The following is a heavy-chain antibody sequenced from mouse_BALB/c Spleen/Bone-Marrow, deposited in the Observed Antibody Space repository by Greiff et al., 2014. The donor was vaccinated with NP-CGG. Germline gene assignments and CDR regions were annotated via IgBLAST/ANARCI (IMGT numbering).Heavy chain of an antibody. CDR1: SYTFTSSW. V-gene: IGHV1S130*01. CDR2: IHPNSGNT. Sequence: ESGSVLVRPGASVKLSCKASSYTFTSSWMHWAKQRPGQGLEWIGEIHPNSGNTNYNEKFKGKATLTVDTSSSTAYVDLSSLTSEDSAVYYCARSTTATYFDVWGAGTTVTVSS. J-gene: IGHJ1*01. CDR3: ARSTTATYFDV. D-gene: IGHD1-2*01.